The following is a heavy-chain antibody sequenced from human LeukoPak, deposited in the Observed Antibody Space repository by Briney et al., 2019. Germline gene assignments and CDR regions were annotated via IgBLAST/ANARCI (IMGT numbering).Heavy chain of an antibody. CDR2: XXXSGGST. CDR3: ARAFGGYDSQYFYYYMDV. D-gene: IGHD5-12*01. Sequence: ASGFTFSSXXXXXVRQXPGKXXXXXXXXXXSGGSTYYADSVKGRFTISRDSAKNSLYLQMNSLRAEDTAVYYCARAFGGYDSQYFYYYMDVWGKGTTVTVSS. CDR1: GFTFSSXX. V-gene: IGHV3-23*01. J-gene: IGHJ6*03.